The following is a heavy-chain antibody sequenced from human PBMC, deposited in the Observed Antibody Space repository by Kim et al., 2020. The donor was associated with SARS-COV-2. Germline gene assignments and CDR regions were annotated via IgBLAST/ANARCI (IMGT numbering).Heavy chain of an antibody. CDR1: GFTFSSYE. V-gene: IGHV3-48*03. D-gene: IGHD3-22*01. Sequence: GGSLRLSCAASGFTFSSYEMNWVRQAPGKGLEWVSYISSSGSTIYYADSVKGRFTISRDNAKNSLYLQMNSLRAEDTAVYYCARDSYNSSSYDGDDDLDIWGQGTMVTVSS. J-gene: IGHJ3*02. CDR3: ARDSYNSSSYDGDDDLDI. CDR2: ISSSGSTI.